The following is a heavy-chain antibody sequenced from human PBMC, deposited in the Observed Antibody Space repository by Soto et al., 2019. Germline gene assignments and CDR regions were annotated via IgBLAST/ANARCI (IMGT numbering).Heavy chain of an antibody. Sequence: GGSLRLSCAASGFTVSSNYMSWVRQAPGKGLEWVSVIYGGGSTDYADAVMGRFTISRDNSQNTLYLQMNSLVAEDTAVYNYAAARRVGSDAFDIWGQGTMVTVSS. J-gene: IGHJ3*02. CDR3: AAARRVGSDAFDI. CDR2: IYGGGST. D-gene: IGHD6-6*01. V-gene: IGHV3-66*01. CDR1: GFTVSSNY.